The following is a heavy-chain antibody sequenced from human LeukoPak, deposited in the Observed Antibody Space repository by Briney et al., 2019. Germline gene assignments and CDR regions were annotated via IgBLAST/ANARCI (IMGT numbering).Heavy chain of an antibody. CDR2: INWNGGST. Sequence: GGSLRLSCAASGFTFDDYAMSWVRQVPGKGLEWVSGINWNGGSTGYADSVKGRFTISRDNAENSLYLQMNSLRAEDTALYYCARVRSGSYLSNFDYWGQGTLVTVSS. D-gene: IGHD3-10*01. J-gene: IGHJ4*02. CDR1: GFTFDDYA. V-gene: IGHV3-20*04. CDR3: ARVRSGSYLSNFDY.